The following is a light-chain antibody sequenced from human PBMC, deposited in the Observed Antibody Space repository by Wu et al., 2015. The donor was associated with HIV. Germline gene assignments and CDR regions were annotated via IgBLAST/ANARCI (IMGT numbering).Light chain of an antibody. Sequence: QMSQSPSFVSASVGDRITITCRATQDISSWLAWYQMKPGKAPKLLLYAASRLESGVPSRFSGSGSGTDYTLTISSLQPEDFATYYCQQYYSTRWTFGQGTKVEIK. CDR3: QQYYSTRWT. J-gene: IGKJ1*01. CDR2: AAS. CDR1: QDISSW. V-gene: IGKV1-NL1*01.